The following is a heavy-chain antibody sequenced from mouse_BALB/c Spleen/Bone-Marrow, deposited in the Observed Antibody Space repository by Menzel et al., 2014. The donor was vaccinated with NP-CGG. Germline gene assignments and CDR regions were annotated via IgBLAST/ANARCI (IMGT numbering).Heavy chain of an antibody. V-gene: IGHV14-3*02. Sequence: VQLQQSGAELVKPGASVKLSCTASGFNIKDTYMHWVKQRPEQGLEWIGRIDPANGNTKYDPKFQGKATITADTSSNTTYLQLSSLTSEDTAVYYCVRSREYYFDYWGQGTTLTVST. CDR1: GFNIKDTY. CDR3: VRSREYYFDY. CDR2: IDPANGNT. J-gene: IGHJ2*01.